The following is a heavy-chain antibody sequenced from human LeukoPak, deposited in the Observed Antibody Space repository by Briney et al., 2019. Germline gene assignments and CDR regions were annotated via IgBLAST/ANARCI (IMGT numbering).Heavy chain of an antibody. Sequence: GGSLRLSCAASGFTFDDYAMHWVRQAPGKGLEGVSGISWISDSIDYADSVKGRFTISRDNAKNSLYLQMNSLRAEDTALYYFAKGIRGATIRDGMDVWGQGTTVTVSS. D-gene: IGHD5-12*01. CDR3: AKGIRGATIRDGMDV. V-gene: IGHV3-9*01. CDR1: GFTFDDYA. J-gene: IGHJ6*02. CDR2: ISWISDSI.